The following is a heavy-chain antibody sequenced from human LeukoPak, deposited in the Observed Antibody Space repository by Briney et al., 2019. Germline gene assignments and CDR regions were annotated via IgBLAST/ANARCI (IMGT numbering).Heavy chain of an antibody. J-gene: IGHJ4*02. CDR3: ARVSSSWYTYYFDY. V-gene: IGHV5-51*01. CDR1: GYSFTTYW. CDR2: IYPSDSDT. Sequence: GESLKISCQGSGYSFTTYWIGWVRQMPGKGLEWMGSIYPSDSDTRYSPSFQGQVTISADKSISTAYLQWSSLKASDTAMYYCARVSSSWYTYYFDYWGQGTLVTVSS. D-gene: IGHD6-13*01.